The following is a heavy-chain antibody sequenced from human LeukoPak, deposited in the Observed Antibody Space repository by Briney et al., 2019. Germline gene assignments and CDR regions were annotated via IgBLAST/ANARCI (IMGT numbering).Heavy chain of an antibody. CDR3: ARRAGAYSHPYDY. Sequence: GSLRLSCAASGFTFSSYSMNWVRQAPGKGLEWVSFIYSGTTHYSDSVKGRFTISRDNSKNTLYLQMNSLRAEDTAVYYCARRAGAYSHPYDYWGQGTLVTVSS. D-gene: IGHD4/OR15-4a*01. CDR1: GFTFSSYS. CDR2: IYSGTT. J-gene: IGHJ4*02. V-gene: IGHV3-53*01.